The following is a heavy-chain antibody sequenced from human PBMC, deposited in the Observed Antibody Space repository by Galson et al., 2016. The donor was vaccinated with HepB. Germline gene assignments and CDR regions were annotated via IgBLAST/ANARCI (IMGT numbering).Heavy chain of an antibody. J-gene: IGHJ4*02. Sequence: SLRLSCAASGFTFSSHWMHWVRQVAGKGLEWVSCIDIAGDTYYPDSVKGRFTISRENAKSTVYLQINSLRAEDTAVYYCVRGVAGCDYWGQGTLVTVSS. CDR1: GFTFSSHW. CDR3: VRGVAGCDY. V-gene: IGHV3-13*01. CDR2: IDIAGDT. D-gene: IGHD6-19*01.